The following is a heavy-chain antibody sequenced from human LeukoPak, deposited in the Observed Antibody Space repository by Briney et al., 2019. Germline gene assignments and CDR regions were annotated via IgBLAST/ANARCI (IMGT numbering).Heavy chain of an antibody. D-gene: IGHD1-14*01. V-gene: IGHV1-24*01. Sequence: VASVKVSCKVSGYTLTELSMCWVRQAPGKGLEWSGRFNPQDGETNYAQKFQGRVTMTTDTSTDTAYMELSSLRSEDTAVYYCATGKVGGVPEPSTFDYWRQRTLVTVSS. CDR2: FNPQDGET. CDR3: ATGKVGGVPEPSTFDY. CDR1: GYTLTELS. J-gene: IGHJ4*02.